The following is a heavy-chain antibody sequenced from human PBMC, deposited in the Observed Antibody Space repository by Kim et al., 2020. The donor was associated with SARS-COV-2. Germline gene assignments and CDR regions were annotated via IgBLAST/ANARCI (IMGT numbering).Heavy chain of an antibody. CDR3: AKVVNYDILTGYYY. D-gene: IGHD3-9*01. J-gene: IGHJ4*02. Sequence: GGSLRLSCAASGFTFSSYAMSWVRQAPGKGLEWVSAISGSGGSTYYADSVKGRFTISRDKSKNTLYLQMNSLRAEDTAVYYCAKVVNYDILTGYYYWGQGTLVTVSS. CDR1: GFTFSSYA. CDR2: ISGSGGST. V-gene: IGHV3-23*01.